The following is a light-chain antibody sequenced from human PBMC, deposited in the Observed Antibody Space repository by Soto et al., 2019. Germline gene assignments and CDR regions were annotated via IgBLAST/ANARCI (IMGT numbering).Light chain of an antibody. CDR1: QNIRNY. V-gene: IGKV1-39*01. Sequence: DIQMTQSPSSLSASVGDRVTITCRASQNIRNYLNWYQQKPGKAPQLLIYATSTLFSGVPSRFSGSGSGTDFTLTITSLQPEDFATYDCQQNYGTRYNFGQGTKLEIK. CDR3: QQNYGTRYN. J-gene: IGKJ2*01. CDR2: ATS.